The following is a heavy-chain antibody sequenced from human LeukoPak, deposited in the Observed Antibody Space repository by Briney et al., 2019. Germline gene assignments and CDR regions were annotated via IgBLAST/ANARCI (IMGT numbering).Heavy chain of an antibody. CDR2: MNPNSGNT. J-gene: IGHJ4*02. CDR3: ARGEIVATMIGGGFGY. Sequence: ASVKVSCKASGYTFTSYDINWVRQATGQGLEWMGWMNPNSGNTGYAQKFQGRVTMTRNTSISTAYMELSSLRSEGTAVYYCARGEIVATMIGGGFGYWGQGTLVTVSS. D-gene: IGHD5-12*01. CDR1: GYTFTSYD. V-gene: IGHV1-8*01.